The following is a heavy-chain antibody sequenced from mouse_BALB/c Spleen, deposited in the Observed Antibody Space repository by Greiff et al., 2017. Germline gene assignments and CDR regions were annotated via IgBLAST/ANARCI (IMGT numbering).Heavy chain of an antibody. D-gene: IGHD1-2*01. CDR1: GYTFTDYY. CDR3: ARDYYGPYAMDY. V-gene: IGHV1-77*01. CDR2: IYPGSGNT. J-gene: IGHJ4*01. Sequence: QVHVKQSGAELARPGASVKLSCKASGYTFTDYYINWVKQRTGQGLEWIGEIYPGSGNTYYNEKFKGKATLTADKSSSTAYMQLSSLTSEDSAVYFCARDYYGPYAMDYWGQGTSVTVSS.